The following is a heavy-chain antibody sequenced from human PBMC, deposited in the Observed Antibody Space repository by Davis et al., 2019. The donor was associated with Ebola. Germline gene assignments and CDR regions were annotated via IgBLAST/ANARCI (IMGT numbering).Heavy chain of an antibody. CDR2: IYYSGST. CDR3: ARGLDIVVVPAVRWFDP. V-gene: IGHV4-39*01. D-gene: IGHD2-2*03. Sequence: SETLSLTCTVSGGSISSSSYYWGWIRQPPGKGLEWIGSIYYSGSTYYNPSLKSRVTISVDTSKNQFSLKLSSVTAADTAVYYCARGLDIVVVPAVRWFDPWGQGTLVTVSS. J-gene: IGHJ5*02. CDR1: GGSISSSSYY.